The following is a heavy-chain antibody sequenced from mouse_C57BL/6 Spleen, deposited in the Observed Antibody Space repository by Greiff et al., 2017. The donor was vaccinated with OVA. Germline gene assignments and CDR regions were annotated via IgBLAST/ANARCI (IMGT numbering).Heavy chain of an antibody. CDR3: ARALSLYASFFFDY. V-gene: IGHV14-2*01. J-gene: IGHJ2*01. CDR1: GFNIKDYY. Sequence: VQLKQSGAELVKPGASVKLSCTASGFNIKDYYMHWVKQRTEQGLEWIGRIDPEDGETKYAPKFQGKATITADTSSSTAYMQLSSLTSEDSAVYYCARALSLYASFFFDYWGQGTTLTVSS. D-gene: IGHD6-1*01. CDR2: IDPEDGET.